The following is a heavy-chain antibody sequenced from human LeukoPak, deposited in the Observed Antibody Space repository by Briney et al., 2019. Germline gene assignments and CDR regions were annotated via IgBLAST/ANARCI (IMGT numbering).Heavy chain of an antibody. CDR2: IYSGSST. CDR1: GLTVSSNY. D-gene: IGHD1-26*01. V-gene: IGHV3-66*01. CDR3: AREWEMGAFDV. J-gene: IGHJ3*01. Sequence: GGSLRLSCAASGLTVSSNYMSWVRQAPGKGLEWVSLIYSGSSTYYADSVKGRFTISRDKSKNTLYLQMSSLRVEDTAVYYCAREWEMGAFDVWGQGTMVTVSS.